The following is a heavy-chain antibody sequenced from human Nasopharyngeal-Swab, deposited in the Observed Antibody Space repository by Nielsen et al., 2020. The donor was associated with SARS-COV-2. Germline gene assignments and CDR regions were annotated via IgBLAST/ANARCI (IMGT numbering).Heavy chain of an antibody. CDR1: VGSFSGYY. CDR3: ARHRSGEDWHDP. D-gene: IGHD7-27*01. CDR2: INHSGRT. J-gene: IGHJ5*02. Sequence: SQTLSLTCAVYVGSFSGYYWTWIRQPPGEGLEWIGEINHSGRTKYNPSLKSRVTISVDTSKNQFSLKLTSVTAADTAIYYCARHRSGEDWHDPWGQGTLFTVSS. V-gene: IGHV4-34*01.